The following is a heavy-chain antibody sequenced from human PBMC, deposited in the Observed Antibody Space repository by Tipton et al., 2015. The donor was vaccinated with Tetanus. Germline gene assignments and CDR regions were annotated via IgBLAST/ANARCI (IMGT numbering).Heavy chain of an antibody. Sequence: GLVKPSETLSLTCAVKGGPFSGYYWTWIRQAPGKGLEWIGQINHSGGTSYSSSLKSRVTISLDTSKTHFSLRLRSVTAADTAVYFCARERNVGVPVRDGMDVWGQGTTVTVSS. V-gene: IGHV4-34*01. CDR3: ARERNVGVPVRDGMDV. CDR1: GGPFSGYY. D-gene: IGHD3-3*01. J-gene: IGHJ6*02. CDR2: INHSGGT.